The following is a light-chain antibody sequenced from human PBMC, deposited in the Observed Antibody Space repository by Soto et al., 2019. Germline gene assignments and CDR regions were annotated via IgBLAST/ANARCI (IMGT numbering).Light chain of an antibody. CDR1: QSVSSSY. V-gene: IGKV3-20*01. CDR3: QLYGSSRWT. Sequence: EFVFTPSLCTLSMTPTERATLSCRSSQSVSSSYLGWYQQKPGQAPRLLMYGASNRATGIPDRFSGSGSGTDFTLTISRLEPEDFAVYFCQLYGSSRWTFGQGGKVDIK. CDR2: GAS. J-gene: IGKJ1*01.